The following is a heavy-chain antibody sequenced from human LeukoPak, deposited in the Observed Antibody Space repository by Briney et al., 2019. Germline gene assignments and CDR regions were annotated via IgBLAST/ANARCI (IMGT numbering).Heavy chain of an antibody. J-gene: IGHJ4*02. V-gene: IGHV3-23*01. CDR1: GFTFCNYL. CDR2: ISHSGSSI. CDR3: AMALDY. Sequence: GGSLRLSXVASGFTFCNYLMNWVRQAPGKGLEWVSGISHSGSSIYYADSVKGRFTISRDNSKNTLYLQMDRLRVEDTAVYYCAMALDYWGQGTLVTVSS.